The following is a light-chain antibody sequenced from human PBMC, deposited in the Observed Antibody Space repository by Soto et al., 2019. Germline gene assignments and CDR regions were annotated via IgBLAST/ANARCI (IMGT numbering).Light chain of an antibody. Sequence: QSVLTQPASVSGSPGQSITISCTGTSSDVGSYNLVSWYQQHPGKAPKLMIYEGVRRPSGVSNRFSGSKSGNTASLTISGLQVEDEADYYCCSYGGSYYVFGTGTKVTVL. CDR1: SSDVGSYNL. J-gene: IGLJ1*01. CDR2: EGV. V-gene: IGLV2-23*01. CDR3: CSYGGSYYV.